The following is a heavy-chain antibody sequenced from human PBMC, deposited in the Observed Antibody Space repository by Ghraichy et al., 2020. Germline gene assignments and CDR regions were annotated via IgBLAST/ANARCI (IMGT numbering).Heavy chain of an antibody. V-gene: IGHV4-34*01. D-gene: IGHD3-10*01. Sequence: SETLTLTCAVYGGSFSGYYWSWIRQPPGKGLEWIGEINHSGSTNYNPSLKSRVTISVDTSKNQFSLKLSPVTAADTAVYYCARGRAMVRGVAVYYYYMDVWGKGTTVTVSS. CDR2: INHSGST. CDR1: GGSFSGYY. CDR3: ARGRAMVRGVAVYYYYMDV. J-gene: IGHJ6*03.